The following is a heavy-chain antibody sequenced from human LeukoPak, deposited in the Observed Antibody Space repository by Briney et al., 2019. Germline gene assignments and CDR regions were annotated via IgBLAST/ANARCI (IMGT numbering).Heavy chain of an antibody. CDR1: GFTFSSYS. CDR2: ISSGGNYI. D-gene: IGHD6-19*01. CDR3: ARAGILVAGTDWYFDL. Sequence: KPGGSLRLSCAASGFTFSSYSMNWVRQAPGKGLEWVSSISSGGNYIYYADSVKGRFTTSRDNAKNSLYLQMNSLRAEETAVYYCARAGILVAGTDWYFDLWGRGTLVTVSS. V-gene: IGHV3-21*01. J-gene: IGHJ2*01.